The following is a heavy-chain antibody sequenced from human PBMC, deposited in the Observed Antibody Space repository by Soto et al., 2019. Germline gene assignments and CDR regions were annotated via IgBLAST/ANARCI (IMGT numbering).Heavy chain of an antibody. CDR1: GFTFGDSA. J-gene: IGHJ5*02. Sequence: EVQLVESGGGLVQPGRSLRLSCVAFGFTFGDSAMHWIRQTPGKGLEWVAGINWNSGSVGYADSVKGRFTISRDNANNSLFLQMDSLRADDTALYYCAKGRGALAVVSNWFDPWGQGTLVTVSS. V-gene: IGHV3-9*01. CDR3: AKGRGALAVVSNWFDP. CDR2: INWNSGSV. D-gene: IGHD6-19*01.